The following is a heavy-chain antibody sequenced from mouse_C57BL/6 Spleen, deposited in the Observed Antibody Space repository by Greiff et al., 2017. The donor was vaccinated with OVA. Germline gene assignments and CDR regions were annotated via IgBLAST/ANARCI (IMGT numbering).Heavy chain of an antibody. V-gene: IGHV1-61*01. Sequence: QVQLQQPGAELVRPGSSVKLSCKASGYTFTSYWMDWVKQRPGQGLEWIGNIYPSDSETPYNQKFKDKATLTVDKSSSTAYMQLSSLTSEDSAVYYCTRNYYGSSYDYFDYWGQGTTLTVSS. CDR1: GYTFTSYW. J-gene: IGHJ2*01. CDR2: IYPSDSET. CDR3: TRNYYGSSYDYFDY. D-gene: IGHD1-1*01.